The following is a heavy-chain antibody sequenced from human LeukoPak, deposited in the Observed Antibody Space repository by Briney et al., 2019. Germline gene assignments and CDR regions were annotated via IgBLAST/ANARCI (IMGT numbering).Heavy chain of an antibody. CDR3: SRESGPFCPFGY. Sequence: SETLSLTCGVSGGSITGTNWWSWLRPPPGQRLEWIGEISLAGQTNFNPSLNGRVTMSLDKSSNKLYLHLTSVTAADTATYFCSRESGPFCPFGYWGQGTLVIVSS. CDR2: ISLAGQT. J-gene: IGHJ4*02. V-gene: IGHV4/OR15-8*02. CDR1: GGSITGTNW. D-gene: IGHD1-26*01.